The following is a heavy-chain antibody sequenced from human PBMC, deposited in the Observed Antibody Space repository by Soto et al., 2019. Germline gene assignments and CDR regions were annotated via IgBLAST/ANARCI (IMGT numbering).Heavy chain of an antibody. CDR2: INSDGSST. CDR1: GFTFSSYW. CDR3: ARDSDWGNFDY. V-gene: IGHV3-74*01. J-gene: IGHJ4*02. D-gene: IGHD7-27*01. Sequence: GGSLRLSCAASGFTFSSYWMHWVRQAPGKGLVWVSRINSDGSSTSYADSVKGRFTISRDNAKNTLYLQMNSLRAEDTAVSYYARDSDWGNFDYWGQGTLVTVSS.